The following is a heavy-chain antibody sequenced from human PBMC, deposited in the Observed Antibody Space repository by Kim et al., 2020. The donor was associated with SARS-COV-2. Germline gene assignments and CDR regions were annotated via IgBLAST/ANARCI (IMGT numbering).Heavy chain of an antibody. CDR1: GDTFTGY. J-gene: IGHJ5*02. CDR3: ARGGKDGYPLQIDL. V-gene: IGHV1-2*02. Sequence: ASVKVSCEASGDTFTGYMHWVRQAPGQGLEWMGWINPSSGDTSSLQKFQGRVTMTWDMSISTAYMALTRLRFDDTAVYYCARGGKDGYPLQIDLWRQGSL. CDR2: INPSSGDT. D-gene: IGHD5-12*01.